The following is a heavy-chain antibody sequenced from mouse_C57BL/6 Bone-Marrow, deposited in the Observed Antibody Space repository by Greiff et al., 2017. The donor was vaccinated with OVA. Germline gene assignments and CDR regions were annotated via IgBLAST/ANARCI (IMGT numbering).Heavy chain of an antibody. CDR2: FYPGSGSI. Sequence: QVQLQQSGAELVKPGASVKLSCKASGYTFTEYTIHWVKQRSGQGLEWIGWFYPGSGSIKYNEKFKDKATLTADKSSSTVYMELSRLTSEDSAVYFCARHEGNGYYDYYWYFDVWGTGTTVTVSS. CDR1: GYTFTEYT. J-gene: IGHJ1*03. D-gene: IGHD2-4*01. V-gene: IGHV1-62-2*01. CDR3: ARHEGNGYYDYYWYFDV.